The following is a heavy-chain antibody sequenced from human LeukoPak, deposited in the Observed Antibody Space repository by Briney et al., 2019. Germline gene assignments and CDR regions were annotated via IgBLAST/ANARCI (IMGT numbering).Heavy chain of an antibody. CDR2: ISGSSSFI. Sequence: GGALRLSCAASGFTFSSYSMNWVRQAPGKGLEWVSSISGSSSFIYYADSVKGRFTISRDNAKNSLYLQMNSLRAEDTAVYYCARAPYGVGYTAERDYWGQGTLVTVSS. V-gene: IGHV3-21*04. D-gene: IGHD3-16*02. J-gene: IGHJ4*02. CDR3: ARAPYGVGYTAERDY. CDR1: GFTFSSYS.